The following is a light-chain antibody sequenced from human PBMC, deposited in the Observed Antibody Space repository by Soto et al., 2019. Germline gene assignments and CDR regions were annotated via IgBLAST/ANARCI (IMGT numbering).Light chain of an antibody. J-gene: IGLJ1*01. V-gene: IGLV2-14*01. Sequence: QSALTQPASVSGSPGQSITISYTGTSSDVGPYNCVSWYQHHPGKAPKLIIYEVSNRPSGVSNRFSGSKSGNTASLTISGLQTEDEADYYCSSYTSSSTYVFGTGTKLTVL. CDR1: SSDVGPYNC. CDR2: EVS. CDR3: SSYTSSSTYV.